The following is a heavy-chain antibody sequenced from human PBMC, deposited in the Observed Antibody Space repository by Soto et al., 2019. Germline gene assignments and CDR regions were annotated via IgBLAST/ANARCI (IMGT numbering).Heavy chain of an antibody. CDR2: MNPYSSNT. D-gene: IGHD1-26*01. J-gene: IGHJ4*02. Sequence: QVQLVQSGAEVKKPGASVKVSCKASGYTFTTHDIHWVRQATGQGLEWVGWMNPYSSNTGYAQKFQGRVTMTRNTSISTAYMELSSLRSEDTAVYYCARVFTVRRGSGSDYWGQGTLVTVSS. CDR3: ARVFTVRRGSGSDY. V-gene: IGHV1-8*01. CDR1: GYTFTTHD.